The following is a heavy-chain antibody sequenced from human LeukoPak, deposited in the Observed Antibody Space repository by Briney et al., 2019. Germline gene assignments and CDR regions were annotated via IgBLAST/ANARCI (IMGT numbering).Heavy chain of an antibody. J-gene: IGHJ6*03. Sequence: SETLSLTCTVSGVSISSSNSYWGGIRQPPGKGLEWVGSIYYSGNTYYNASLKSQVSISIDTSKNQFSLKLSSVTAADTAVYYCARGQWLVQGDYYYYYYMDVWGKGTTVTISS. CDR2: IYYSGNT. CDR1: GVSISSSNSY. CDR3: ARGQWLVQGDYYYYYYMDV. V-gene: IGHV4-39*07. D-gene: IGHD6-19*01.